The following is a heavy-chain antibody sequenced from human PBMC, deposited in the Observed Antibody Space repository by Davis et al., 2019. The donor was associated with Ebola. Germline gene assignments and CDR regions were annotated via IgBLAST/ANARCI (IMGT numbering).Heavy chain of an antibody. V-gene: IGHV4-31*03. Sequence: MPSETLSLTCTVSGGSISSGGYYWSWIRQHPGKGLEWIGYIYYSGSTYYNPSLKSRVTISVDRSKNQFSLKLSSVTAADTAVYYCAREDASSTSADYWGQGILVTVSS. J-gene: IGHJ4*02. CDR3: AREDASSTSADY. CDR2: IYYSGST. D-gene: IGHD2-15*01. CDR1: GGSISSGGYY.